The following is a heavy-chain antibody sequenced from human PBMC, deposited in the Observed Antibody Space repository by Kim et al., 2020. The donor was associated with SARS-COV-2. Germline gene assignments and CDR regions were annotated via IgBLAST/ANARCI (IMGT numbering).Heavy chain of an antibody. CDR1: GFTFATHA. Sequence: GGSLRLSCRASGFTFATHAMSWVRQAPGKGPEWVASMTGSGDVRYYGDSVRGRFTISRDNDQSVVFLQMNSLRADDTAIYYCVKSSLLRGVLLAGNVFDVWGPGSLVSVS. CDR3: VKSSLLRGVLLAGNVFDV. CDR2: MTGSGDVR. V-gene: IGHV3-23*01. J-gene: IGHJ3*01. D-gene: IGHD3-10*01.